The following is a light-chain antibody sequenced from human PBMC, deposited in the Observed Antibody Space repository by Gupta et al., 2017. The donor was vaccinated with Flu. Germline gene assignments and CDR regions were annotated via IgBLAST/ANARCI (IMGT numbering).Light chain of an antibody. CDR2: GHN. J-gene: IGLJ3*02. Sequence: QSGLTQPPSVSGAPGKRITISCTGSSSNPGAGYAVHWYQQLPGTAPKLLLYGHNHRPSGVPDRFSGSKSGTSASLAITGLQADDEADYYCQSYDSSLSGSVFGGGTKLTVL. V-gene: IGLV1-40*01. CDR3: QSYDSSLSGSV. CDR1: SSNPGAGYA.